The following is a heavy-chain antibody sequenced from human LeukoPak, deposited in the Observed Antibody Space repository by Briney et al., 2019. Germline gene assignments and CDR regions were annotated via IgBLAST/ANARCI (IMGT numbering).Heavy chain of an antibody. CDR3: AAEDDYIWKSYRSLDI. D-gene: IGHD3-16*02. CDR2: IVVGSGNT. CDR1: GFTFSNSA. V-gene: IGHV1-58*02. Sequence: GASVKVSCKASGFTFSNSAMQWVRQARGQRLEWIGWIVVGSGNTNYAQKLQGRVTITRDMSTSTAYMELSSLRSDDTAVYYCAAEDDYIWKSYRSLDIWGQGTMVTVSS. J-gene: IGHJ3*02.